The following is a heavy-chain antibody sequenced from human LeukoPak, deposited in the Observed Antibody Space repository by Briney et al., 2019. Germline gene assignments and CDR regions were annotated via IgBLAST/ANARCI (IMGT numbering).Heavy chain of an antibody. V-gene: IGHV3-21*04. CDR3: ARDMRVWGSFRYTRAFDI. CDR2: ISSSSSYI. Sequence: PGGSLRLSCAASGFTFSSYSMNWVRQAPGKGLEWVSSISSSSSYIYYADSVKGRFTISRDNAKNSVYLQMNSLRPEDTAVYYCARDMRVWGSFRYTRAFDIWGRGTLVTVSS. D-gene: IGHD3-16*02. J-gene: IGHJ3*02. CDR1: GFTFSSYS.